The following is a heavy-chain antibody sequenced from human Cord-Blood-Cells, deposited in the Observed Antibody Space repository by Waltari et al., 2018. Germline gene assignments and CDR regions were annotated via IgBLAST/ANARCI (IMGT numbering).Heavy chain of an antibody. J-gene: IGHJ5*02. V-gene: IGHV4-34*01. D-gene: IGHD1-1*01. CDR1: GGSFRGYS. Sequence: QVQLQQWAAGLLKPSETLSLTCAVHGGSFRGYSWSWTRQPPGKGLEWIGEINHSGSTNYNPSLKSRVTISVDTSKNQFSLKLSSVTAADTAVYYCARAPRTDPGWFDPWGQGTLVTVSS. CDR3: ARAPRTDPGWFDP. CDR2: INHSGST.